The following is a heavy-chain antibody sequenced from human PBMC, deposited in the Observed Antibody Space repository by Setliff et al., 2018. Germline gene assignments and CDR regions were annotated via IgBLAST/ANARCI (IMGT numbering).Heavy chain of an antibody. CDR3: ARSPSSGAYWNPRPFYSDY. D-gene: IGHD1-26*01. CDR2: IHTSGTT. J-gene: IGHJ4*02. Sequence: PSETLSLTCSVSGGSISSYYWSWIRQPPGKGLEWIGNIHTSGTTKYNPSLKSRVTISVDASKNQFSLKLDSVTAADTALYYCARSPSSGAYWNPRPFYSDYWARGTLVTVSS. CDR1: GGSISSYY. V-gene: IGHV4-4*08.